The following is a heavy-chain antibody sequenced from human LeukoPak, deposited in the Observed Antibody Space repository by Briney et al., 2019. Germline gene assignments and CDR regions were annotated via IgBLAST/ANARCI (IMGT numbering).Heavy chain of an antibody. V-gene: IGHV3-23*01. CDR2: IVGGDGGT. J-gene: IGHJ6*03. CDR1: GFSVSDNG. Sequence: GGTLRLSCAASGFSVSDNGMSWVRQAPGKGLEWVSGIVGGDGGTYYADSVKDRFIISRDNSKNTLYVQTNSLRAEDTAVYYCARGALYYMDVWGKGTTVTISS. CDR3: ARGALYYMDV.